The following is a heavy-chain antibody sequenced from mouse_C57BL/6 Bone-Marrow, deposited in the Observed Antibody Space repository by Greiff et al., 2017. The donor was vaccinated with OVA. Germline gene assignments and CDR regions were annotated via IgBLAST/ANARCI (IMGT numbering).Heavy chain of an antibody. V-gene: IGHV14-4*01. CDR1: GFNIKDDY. Sequence: VQLQQSGAELVRPGASVKLSCTASGFNIKDDYMHWVKQRPEQGLEWIGWIDPENGDTEYASKFQGKATITADTSSNTAYLQLSSLTSEDTAVYYCQRANGNYGGGMDYWGQGTSVTVSS. D-gene: IGHD2-1*01. CDR2: IDPENGDT. J-gene: IGHJ4*01. CDR3: QRANGNYGGGMDY.